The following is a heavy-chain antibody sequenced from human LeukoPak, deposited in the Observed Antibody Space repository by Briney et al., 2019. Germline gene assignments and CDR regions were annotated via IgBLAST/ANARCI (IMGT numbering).Heavy chain of an antibody. CDR1: GGSISSSSYY. V-gene: IGHV4-39*07. CDR3: AREVKFLEWLPAMLYYYYYMDV. CDR2: IYYSGST. J-gene: IGHJ6*03. Sequence: PSETLSLTCTVSGGSISSSSYYWGWIRQPPGKGLEWIGSIYYSGSTYYNPSLKSRVTISVDTSKNQFSLKLSSVTAADTAVYYCAREVKFLEWLPAMLYYYYYMDVWGKGTRSPSP. D-gene: IGHD3-3*01.